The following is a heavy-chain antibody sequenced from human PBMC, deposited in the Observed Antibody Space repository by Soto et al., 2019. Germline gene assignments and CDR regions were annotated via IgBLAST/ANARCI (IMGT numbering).Heavy chain of an antibody. CDR3: AREYESSPTD. J-gene: IGHJ4*02. Sequence: PSGTLALTCTVSGGSISTSSYHWAWIRQPPWKGLEWIASIYYSGSTYYNPSLKSRATISVDTSKNQFSLKLTSVTAADTAVYYCAREYESSPTDWGQGTLVTVSS. CDR2: IYYSGST. CDR1: GGSISTSSYH. V-gene: IGHV4-39*02. D-gene: IGHD6-13*01.